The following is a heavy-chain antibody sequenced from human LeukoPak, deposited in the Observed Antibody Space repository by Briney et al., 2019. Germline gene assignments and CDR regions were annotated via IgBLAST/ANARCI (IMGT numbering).Heavy chain of an antibody. D-gene: IGHD6-13*01. J-gene: IGHJ4*02. CDR1: GFTFSSYG. V-gene: IGHV3-33*01. CDR2: IWYDGSNK. CDR3: ARQYSSSWYDY. Sequence: GRSLRLSCAASGFTFSSYGMQWVRQAPGKGLEWVAVIWYDGSNKYYADSVKGRFTISRDNSKNTLYLQMTSLRAEDTAVYYCARQYSSSWYDYWGQGTRVTVSS.